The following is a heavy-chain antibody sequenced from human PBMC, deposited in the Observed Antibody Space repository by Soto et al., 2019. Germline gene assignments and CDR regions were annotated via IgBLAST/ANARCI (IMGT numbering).Heavy chain of an antibody. D-gene: IGHD3-16*01. CDR3: VMVDNYVTPTPQDV. CDR1: GYIFVNYG. V-gene: IGHV1-18*01. Sequence: QVQLVQSGDGVKKPGASVKVSCKASGYIFVNYGIAWVRQAPGQGLEWMGWISPYTGNTHSATKVQGRLTMTTDTSTSTAYMALGSLTSDDTAVYYCVMVDNYVTPTPQDVWGKGTTVTVSS. CDR2: ISPYTGNT. J-gene: IGHJ6*04.